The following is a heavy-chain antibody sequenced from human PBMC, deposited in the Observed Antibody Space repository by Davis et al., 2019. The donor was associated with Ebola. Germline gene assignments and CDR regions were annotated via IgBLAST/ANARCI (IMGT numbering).Heavy chain of an antibody. Sequence: ASVKVSCKASGYTFTGYYMHWVRQAPGQGLEWMGIINPSGGSTSYAQKFQGRVTMTRDTSTSTVYMELSSLRSEDTAVYYCARDRAHYYGSGSSHAFDIWGQGTMVTVSS. CDR2: INPSGGST. CDR1: GYTFTGYY. D-gene: IGHD3-10*01. J-gene: IGHJ3*02. V-gene: IGHV1-46*01. CDR3: ARDRAHYYGSGSSHAFDI.